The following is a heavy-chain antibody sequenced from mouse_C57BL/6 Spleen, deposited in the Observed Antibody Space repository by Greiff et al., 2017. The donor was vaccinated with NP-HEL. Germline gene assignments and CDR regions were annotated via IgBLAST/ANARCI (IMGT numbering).Heavy chain of an antibody. CDR2: IYPGSGST. J-gene: IGHJ2*01. CDR1: GYTFTSYW. D-gene: IGHD2-5*01. V-gene: IGHV1-55*01. Sequence: QVQLQQSGAELVKPGASVKMSCKASGYTFTSYWITWVKQRPGQGLEWIGDIYPGSGSTNYNEKFKGKATLTVDTSSSTAYMQLSSLTSEDSAVYYCARVGYSNYVHFDYWGQGTTLTVSS. CDR3: ARVGYSNYVHFDY.